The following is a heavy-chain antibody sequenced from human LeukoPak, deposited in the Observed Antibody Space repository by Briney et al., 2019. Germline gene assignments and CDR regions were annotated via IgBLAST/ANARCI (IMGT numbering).Heavy chain of an antibody. CDR3: ARNWGFDY. CDR1: GFTFSSYW. Sequence: GGSLRLSCAASGFTFSSYWMSWVRQAPGKGLVWVSRINSDGRVTNYADSVKGRFTVSRDNAKNTLYLQMDSLRAEDTAVYYCARNWGFDYWGQGTLVTVSS. V-gene: IGHV3-74*01. D-gene: IGHD7-27*01. J-gene: IGHJ4*02. CDR2: INSDGRVT.